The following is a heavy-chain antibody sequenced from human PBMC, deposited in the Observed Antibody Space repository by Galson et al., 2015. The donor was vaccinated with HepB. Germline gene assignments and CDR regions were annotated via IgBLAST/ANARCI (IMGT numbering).Heavy chain of an antibody. CDR3: ARVLILTGYSFDY. CDR2: IYYSGST. V-gene: IGHV4-31*03. D-gene: IGHD3-9*01. J-gene: IGHJ4*02. CDR1: DGSVTSGGYY. Sequence: TLSLTCTVSDGSVTSGGYYWSWIRQLPGKGLEWIAYIYYSGSTSYNPSLKSRVSISMDTSNNQFSLNLSSVTAADTAVYYCARVLILTGYSFDYWGQGTLVTVSS.